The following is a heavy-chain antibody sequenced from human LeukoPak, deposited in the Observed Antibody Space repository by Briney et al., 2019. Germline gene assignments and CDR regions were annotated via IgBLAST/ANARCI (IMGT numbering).Heavy chain of an antibody. D-gene: IGHD6-19*01. J-gene: IGHJ6*04. V-gene: IGHV3-30*04. Sequence: GRSLRLSCAASGFTFSSYAMHWVRQAPGQGLEWVAVISYDGSNKYYADSVKGRFTISRDNSKNTLYLQMNSLRAEDTAVYYCARDLGIAVAGPQSEDGMDVWGKGTTVTVSS. CDR2: ISYDGSNK. CDR3: ARDLGIAVAGPQSEDGMDV. CDR1: GFTFSSYA.